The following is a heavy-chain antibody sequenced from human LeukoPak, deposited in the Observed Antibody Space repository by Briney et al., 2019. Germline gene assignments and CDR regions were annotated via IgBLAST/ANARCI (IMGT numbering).Heavy chain of an antibody. CDR2: MNPNSGNT. Sequence: EASVKVSCKASGYTFTSYDITWVRQATGQGLEWMGWMNPNSGNTGYAQKFQGRVTMTRSTSISTAYMELSSLRSEDTAVYSCARGQYGSSWYDYWGQGSLVTVSS. V-gene: IGHV1-8*01. CDR1: GYTFTSYD. D-gene: IGHD6-13*01. J-gene: IGHJ4*02. CDR3: ARGQYGSSWYDY.